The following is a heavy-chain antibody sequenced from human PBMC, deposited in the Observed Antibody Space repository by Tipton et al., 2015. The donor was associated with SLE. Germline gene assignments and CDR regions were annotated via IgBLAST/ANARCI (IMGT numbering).Heavy chain of an antibody. CDR1: GGSISSGGYY. Sequence: TLSLTCTVSGGSISSGGYYWSWIRQHPGKGLEWIGYIYYSGSTYYNPSPKSRVTISVDTSKNQFSLKLSSVTAADTAVYYCARESDRGAGVDYWGQGTLVTVSS. D-gene: IGHD6-19*01. V-gene: IGHV4-31*03. CDR3: ARESDRGAGVDY. J-gene: IGHJ4*02. CDR2: IYYSGST.